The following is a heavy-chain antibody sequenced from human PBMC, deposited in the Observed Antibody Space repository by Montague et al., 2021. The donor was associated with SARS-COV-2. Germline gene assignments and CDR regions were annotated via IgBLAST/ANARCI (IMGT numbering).Heavy chain of an antibody. V-gene: IGHV6-1*01. Sequence: CAISGDSVSSNSATWNWVRQSPSRGLEWLGRTYYRSKWDNDYAXXXRGRVTINPDTSKNQFSLQLNTVTPEDTDIYYCTSGREGNYNVMDVWGQGTTVTVSS. CDR3: TSGREGNYNVMDV. CDR1: GDSVSSNSAT. CDR2: TYYRSKWDN. J-gene: IGHJ6*02. D-gene: IGHD1-1*01.